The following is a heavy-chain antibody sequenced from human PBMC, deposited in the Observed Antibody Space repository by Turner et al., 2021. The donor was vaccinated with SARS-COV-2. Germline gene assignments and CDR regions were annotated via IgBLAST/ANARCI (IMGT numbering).Heavy chain of an antibody. CDR3: ARDRDYGDYGVYYYGLDV. D-gene: IGHD4-17*01. V-gene: IGHV3-48*01. CDR2: ISSSSSTI. Sequence: EVQLLESGGGLVQPGGSLRLSCAASGFTFSTYSMNWVRQAPGKGLEWVSYISSSSSTIFYADSVKGRFTISRDNAKNSLYLQMNSLRAEDTAVYYCARDRDYGDYGVYYYGLDVWGQGTTVTVSS. J-gene: IGHJ6*02. CDR1: GFTFSTYS.